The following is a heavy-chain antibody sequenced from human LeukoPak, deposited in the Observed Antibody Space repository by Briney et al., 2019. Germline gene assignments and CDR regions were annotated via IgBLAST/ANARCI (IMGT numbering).Heavy chain of an antibody. CDR2: ISSSGSTI. Sequence: GGSLRLSCAASGFTFSSYEMNWVRQAPGKGLEWVSYISSSGSTIYYADSVKGRFTISRDNAKNSLYLQMNSLRAEDTAVYYCAREWAAAGKTDYWGQGTLVTVSS. D-gene: IGHD6-13*01. J-gene: IGHJ4*02. CDR1: GFTFSSYE. CDR3: AREWAAAGKTDY. V-gene: IGHV3-48*03.